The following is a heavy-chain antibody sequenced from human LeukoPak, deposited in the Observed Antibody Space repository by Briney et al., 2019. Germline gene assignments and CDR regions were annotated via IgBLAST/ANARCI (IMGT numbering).Heavy chain of an antibody. CDR2: VSTGSNYI. J-gene: IGHJ6*02. CDR1: GFTFRRYS. Sequence: GSLRLSCTASGFTFRRYSLNWVRQAPGTGLEWVSSVSTGSNYIYYADSVKGRFTISRDNDKNSLYLQMNSLRVEDTAVYYCARDGGTGIVGASGGMDVWGQGTTVTVSS. D-gene: IGHD1-26*01. CDR3: ARDGGTGIVGASGGMDV. V-gene: IGHV3-21*01.